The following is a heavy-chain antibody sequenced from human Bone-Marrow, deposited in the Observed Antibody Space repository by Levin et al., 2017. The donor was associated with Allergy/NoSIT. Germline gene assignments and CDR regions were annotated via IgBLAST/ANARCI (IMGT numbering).Heavy chain of an antibody. V-gene: IGHV5-51*01. J-gene: IGHJ6*02. D-gene: IGHD6-6*01. CDR2: IYPGDSDT. Sequence: KAGESLKISCKGSGYTFTDHWIAWVRQMPGKGLEWMGFIYPGDSDTRYSPSFQGRVTISVDKSINTAHLQWSSLKASDSAMYYCARLGPSTSTAYHYAMDVWGQGTTVTVSS. CDR3: ARLGPSTSTAYHYAMDV. CDR1: GYTFTDHW.